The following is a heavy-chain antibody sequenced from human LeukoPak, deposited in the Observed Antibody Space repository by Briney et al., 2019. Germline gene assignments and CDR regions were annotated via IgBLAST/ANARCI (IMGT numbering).Heavy chain of an antibody. V-gene: IGHV3-7*04. Sequence: PGGSLRLSCAASGFTFSNYWMSWVRQAPGKGLEWVANIKEDGSEKHYVASVKGRFIISRDNAKNSLYLQVSSQRAEDTALYYCARNTYDNAFDMWGQGIMVIVSS. CDR2: IKEDGSEK. CDR1: GFTFSNYW. CDR3: ARNTYDNAFDM. D-gene: IGHD3-22*01. J-gene: IGHJ3*02.